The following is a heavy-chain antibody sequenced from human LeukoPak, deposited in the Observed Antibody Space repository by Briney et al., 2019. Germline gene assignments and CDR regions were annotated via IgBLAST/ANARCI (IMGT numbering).Heavy chain of an antibody. CDR1: GDSVSSDNAT. CDR2: TYYRSKWYN. D-gene: IGHD6-13*01. V-gene: IGHV6-1*01. CDR3: ARTAAAGTVPFDY. Sequence: SQTLSLTCAVSGDSVSSDNATWNWIRQSPSRGLEWLGRTYYRSKWYNDYAVSVKSRININPDTSKNQISLQLNSVTPEDTAVYYCARTAAAGTVPFDYWGQGTLVTVSS. J-gene: IGHJ4*02.